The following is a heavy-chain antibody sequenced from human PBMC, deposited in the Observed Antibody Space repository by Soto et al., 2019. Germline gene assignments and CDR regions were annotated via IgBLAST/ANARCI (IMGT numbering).Heavy chain of an antibody. CDR3: ARGFNSALDI. CDR1: GFIFSSYW. V-gene: IGHV3-7*01. Sequence: GGSLRLSCAATGFIFSSYWMSWVRQAPGKGLEWVANIKQDGREKYYVDSAKGRFTISRDNAKNSLHLQMNSLRAEDTAVYYCARGFNSALDIWGQGKMVTVSS. CDR2: IKQDGREK. J-gene: IGHJ3*02.